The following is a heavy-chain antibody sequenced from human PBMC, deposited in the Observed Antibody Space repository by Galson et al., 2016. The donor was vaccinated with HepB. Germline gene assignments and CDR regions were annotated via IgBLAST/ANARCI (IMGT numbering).Heavy chain of an antibody. J-gene: IGHJ6*02. V-gene: IGHV3-74*01. CDR1: GFDFSNAW. Sequence: LRLSCAASGFDFSNAWMHWVRQAPGKGLVWVSHINSDGTTTTYADSVRGRLTISRDNAKNTLYLQMNSLRDEDTAVYLCARAPTGPLYYYGMDVWGQGTTVTVSS. CDR2: INSDGTTT. CDR3: ARAPTGPLYYYGMDV.